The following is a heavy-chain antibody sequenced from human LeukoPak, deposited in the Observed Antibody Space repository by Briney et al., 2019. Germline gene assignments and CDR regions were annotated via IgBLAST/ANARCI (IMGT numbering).Heavy chain of an antibody. Sequence: SETLSLTCTVSGYSISSGYYWGWIRQPPGKGLEWIGSIYHSGSTYYNPSLKSRVTISVDTSKNQFSLKLSSVTAADTAVYYCARRWELRDVSFNWFDPWGQGTLVTVSS. CDR2: IYHSGST. D-gene: IGHD1-26*01. CDR3: ARRWELRDVSFNWFDP. J-gene: IGHJ5*02. V-gene: IGHV4-38-2*02. CDR1: GYSISSGYY.